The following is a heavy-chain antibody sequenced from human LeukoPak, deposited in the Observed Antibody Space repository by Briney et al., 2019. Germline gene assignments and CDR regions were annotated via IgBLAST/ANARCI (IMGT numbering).Heavy chain of an antibody. J-gene: IGHJ5*02. D-gene: IGHD3-10*01. CDR1: GYTFTGYY. Sequence: ASVKVSCKASGYTFTGYYMHWVRQAPGQGLEWMGWINPNSGGTNYAQKFQGWVTMTRDTSISTAYMELSRLRSDDTAVYYCARSGITMVRGAHPGGFDPWGQGTLVTVSS. CDR2: INPNSGGT. V-gene: IGHV1-2*04. CDR3: ARSGITMVRGAHPGGFDP.